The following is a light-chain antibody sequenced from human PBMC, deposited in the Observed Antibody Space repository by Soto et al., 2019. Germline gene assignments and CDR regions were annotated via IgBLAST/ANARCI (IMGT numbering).Light chain of an antibody. V-gene: IGKV1-5*01. CDR2: DAS. CDR3: QQYKFLWT. Sequence: DIQMTQSPSTLSASVGDRVTITCRTSQSISSWLAWYQQKPGKAPKLLIYDASSLESGVPSRFSGSGSGTEFTLTISSLQPDDFATYYCQQYKFLWTFGQGTKVEMK. CDR1: QSISSW. J-gene: IGKJ1*01.